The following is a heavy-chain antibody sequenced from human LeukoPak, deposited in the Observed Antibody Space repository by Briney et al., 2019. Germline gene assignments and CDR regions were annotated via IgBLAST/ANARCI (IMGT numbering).Heavy chain of an antibody. D-gene: IGHD1-26*01. V-gene: IGHV1-8*01. CDR1: GYPFTSYN. CDR2: MNTNSGNT. Sequence: GASVKVSCKASGYPFTSYNVNWVRQATGQGLEWMGWMNTNSGNTGYSQNFQGRVTMTRDTSISTAYMELSSLMSEDTAVYYCARGERELLSMNYFDYWGQGTLVTVSS. J-gene: IGHJ4*02. CDR3: ARGERELLSMNYFDY.